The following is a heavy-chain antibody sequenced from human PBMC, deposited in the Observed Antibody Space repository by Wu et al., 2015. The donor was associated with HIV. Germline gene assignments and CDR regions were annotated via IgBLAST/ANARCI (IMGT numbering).Heavy chain of an antibody. V-gene: IGHV1-69*01. CDR2: IIPSSGTT. Sequence: QVQLVQSGPEVKQPGSSVKVSCKASGGTFSSYGFTWVRQAPGQGLEWMGGIIPSSGTTDYAGKFQGRVTISADDSTSTAYMELKRLTSEDTAVYYCARPWQLRNGWPFFDYWGQGTLVTVSS. CDR3: ARPWQLRNGWPFFDY. D-gene: IGHD4-23*01. CDR1: GGTFSSYG. J-gene: IGHJ4*02.